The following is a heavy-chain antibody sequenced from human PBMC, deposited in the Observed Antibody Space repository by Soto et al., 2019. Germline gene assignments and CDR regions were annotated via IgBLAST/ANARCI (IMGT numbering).Heavy chain of an antibody. CDR2: INSDGSST. Sequence: PGGSLRLACAASGFTFSSYWMHWVRQAPGKGLVWVSRINSDGSSTSYADSVKGRFTISRDNAKNTLYLQMNSLRAEDTAVYYCARVRSSWCLSGMDVWGQGTTVTVSS. D-gene: IGHD6-13*01. CDR3: ARVRSSWCLSGMDV. V-gene: IGHV3-74*01. J-gene: IGHJ6*02. CDR1: GFTFSSYW.